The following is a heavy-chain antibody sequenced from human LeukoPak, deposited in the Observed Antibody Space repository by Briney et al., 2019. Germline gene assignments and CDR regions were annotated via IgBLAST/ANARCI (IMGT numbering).Heavy chain of an antibody. V-gene: IGHV3-49*04. D-gene: IGHD3-10*01. Sequence: GGSLRLSCSTSGFTFGDHAMTWVRQPPGKGLEWVGFIRSKGYGGTTEYAASVKGRVTISRDDSKGIAYLQINSLKAEDTAVYYCSRVRSGNDFDYWGRGTLVTVSS. CDR2: IRSKGYGGTT. CDR3: SRVRSGNDFDY. J-gene: IGHJ4*02. CDR1: GFTFGDHA.